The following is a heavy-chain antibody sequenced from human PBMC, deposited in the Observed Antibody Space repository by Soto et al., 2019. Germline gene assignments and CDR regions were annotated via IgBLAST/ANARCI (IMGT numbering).Heavy chain of an antibody. J-gene: IGHJ4*02. CDR2: IYYSGST. CDR1: GGYISRYY. V-gene: IGHV4-59*01. CDR3: ARKPHTFDY. Sequence: SETLSLTCTVSGGYISRYYWSWIRQPPGKGLEWIGYIYYSGSTYYNPSLKSRVTISVDTSKNQFSLTMTNMDPVDTATYYCARKPHTFDYWGQGTLVTVSS.